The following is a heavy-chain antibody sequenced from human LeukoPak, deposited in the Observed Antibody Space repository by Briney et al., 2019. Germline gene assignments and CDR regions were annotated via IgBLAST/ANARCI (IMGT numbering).Heavy chain of an antibody. Sequence: SETLSLTCTVSGGSISSGGYYWSWIRQHPGKGLEWIGYIYYSGSTYYNPSLKSRVTISVDTSKNQFSLKLGSVTAADTAVYYCAKAGSYYDTLYDAWGQGTLVTVSS. CDR1: GGSISSGGYY. J-gene: IGHJ5*02. CDR2: IYYSGST. D-gene: IGHD3-22*01. CDR3: AKAGSYYDTLYDA. V-gene: IGHV4-31*03.